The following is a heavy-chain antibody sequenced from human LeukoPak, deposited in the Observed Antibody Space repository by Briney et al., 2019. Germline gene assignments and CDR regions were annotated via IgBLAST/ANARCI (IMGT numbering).Heavy chain of an antibody. CDR3: ASTPYYDILTGYSLFDY. CDR1: GFTFSDYY. J-gene: IGHJ4*02. CDR2: INHSGST. V-gene: IGHV4-34*01. D-gene: IGHD3-9*01. Sequence: GSLRLSCAASGFTFSDYYMSWIRQPPGKGLEWIGEINHSGSTNYNPSLKSRVTISVDTSKNQFSLKLSSVTAADTAVYYCASTPYYDILTGYSLFDYWGQGTLVTVSS.